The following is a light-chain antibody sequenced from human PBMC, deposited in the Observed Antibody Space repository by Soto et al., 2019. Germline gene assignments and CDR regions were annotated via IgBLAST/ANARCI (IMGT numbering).Light chain of an antibody. CDR2: GAS. Sequence: DTMLTQTTASLCLCPGEGGSLXCRASQSSSNHYPAWYQRKPGQAPMLLIYGASSRASAITERFSGSGYGKDFTVSIIRLEPEEFAVYYCQQDGSSGTFGQGTKVDIK. CDR1: QSSSNHY. CDR3: QQDGSSGT. J-gene: IGKJ1*01. V-gene: IGKV3-20*01.